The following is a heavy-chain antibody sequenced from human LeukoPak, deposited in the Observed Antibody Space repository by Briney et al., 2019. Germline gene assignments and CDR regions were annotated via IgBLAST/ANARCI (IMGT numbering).Heavy chain of an antibody. V-gene: IGHV1-46*01. J-gene: IGHJ6*03. CDR1: GYTFTTYY. CDR3: ARVAAEVVGVPGAIGFGWLRRDYYYMDV. D-gene: IGHD2-2*02. Sequence: ASVKVSCKASGYTFTTYYMHWVRQAPGQGLEWMGLINPSDGSSSYAQKFQGRVTMTRDMSTSTVYMELSSLRSEDTAVYYCARVAAEVVGVPGAIGFGWLRRDYYYMDVWGKGTTVTVSS. CDR2: INPSDGSS.